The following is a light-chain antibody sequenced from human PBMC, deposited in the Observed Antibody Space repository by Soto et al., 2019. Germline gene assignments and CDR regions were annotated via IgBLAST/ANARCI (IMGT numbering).Light chain of an antibody. CDR2: GAS. V-gene: IGKV3-20*01. J-gene: IGKJ4*01. CDR3: QQYGSSPPLT. Sequence: EIVMTQSPATLSVSPGERVTLSCRASQSVRSSYLAWYQQKPGQAPRLLIYGASSRATGIPDRFSGSGSGTDFTLTISRLEPEDFAVYYCQQYGSSPPLTFGGGTKVDIK. CDR1: QSVRSSY.